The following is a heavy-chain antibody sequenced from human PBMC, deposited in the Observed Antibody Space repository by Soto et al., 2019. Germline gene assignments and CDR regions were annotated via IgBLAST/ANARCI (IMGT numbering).Heavy chain of an antibody. CDR3: ARLSGNYWYFDL. D-gene: IGHD5-12*01. CDR1: GFTFSSYG. CDR2: IWYDGSNK. V-gene: IGHV3-33*01. J-gene: IGHJ2*01. Sequence: QVQLVESGGGVVQPGRSLRLSCAASGFTFSSYGMHCVRQAPGKGLEWVAVIWYDGSNKYYADSVKGRFTISRDNSKNTLYLQMNSLRAEDTAVYYCARLSGNYWYFDLWGRGTLVTVSS.